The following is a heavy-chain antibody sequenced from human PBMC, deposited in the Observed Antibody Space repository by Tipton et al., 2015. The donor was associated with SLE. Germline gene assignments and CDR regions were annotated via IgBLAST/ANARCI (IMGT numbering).Heavy chain of an antibody. J-gene: IGHJ4*02. CDR2: ISPTGST. V-gene: IGHV4-4*07. Sequence: TLSLTCTVSGGSFSGYYWTWIRQPAGKGLEWIGRISPTGSTNYNPSLKSRVTLSIDTSKNQFSLKLSSVTAADTAVYYCVRLELPATKADYWGPGTLVTVSS. CDR3: VRLELPATKADY. CDR1: GGSFSGYY. D-gene: IGHD5-24*01.